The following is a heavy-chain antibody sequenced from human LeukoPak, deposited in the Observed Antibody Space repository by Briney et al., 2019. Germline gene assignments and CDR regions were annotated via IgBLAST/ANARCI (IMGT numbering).Heavy chain of an antibody. Sequence: RWASVKVSCKASGDTFSKYHMHWVRQAPGQGLEGMGLINLNGGSTISPQKFQGKVTMPWDTSKSTGYMDLSSLRSEDTAVYFCAIEYTGSSHFDYWGQGTPVTVSS. CDR3: AIEYTGSSHFDY. CDR2: INLNGGST. J-gene: IGHJ4*02. D-gene: IGHD1-26*01. V-gene: IGHV1-46*01. CDR1: GDTFSKYH.